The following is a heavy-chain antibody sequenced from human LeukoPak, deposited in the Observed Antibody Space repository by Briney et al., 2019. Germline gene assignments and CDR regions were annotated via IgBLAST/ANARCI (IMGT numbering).Heavy chain of an antibody. CDR1: GFTFDDYA. V-gene: IGHV3-9*01. J-gene: IGHJ4*02. CDR2: ISWNSGSI. D-gene: IGHD6-13*01. Sequence: GGSLRLSCAASGFTFDDYAMHWVRHAPGKGLEWVSGISWNSGSIGYADSVKGRFTISRDNAKNSLYLQMNSLRAEDTALYYCAKDLRYSSSWFDGSFDYWGQGTLVTVSS. CDR3: AKDLRYSSSWFDGSFDY.